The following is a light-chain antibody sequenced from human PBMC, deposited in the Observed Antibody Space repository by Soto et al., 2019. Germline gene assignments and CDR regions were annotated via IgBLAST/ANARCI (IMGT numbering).Light chain of an antibody. CDR3: QQYNNWPPWT. CDR2: CAS. CDR1: RSVSSN. Sequence: TQSPATLSLTPVEGARVAFMARRSVSSNLDWNHQKSGQDPPLLIYCASTTATGIPARFSGSGSGTEFTLTISSLPSEDFAVYYCQQYNNWPPWTFGQGTKVDIK. V-gene: IGKV3-15*01. J-gene: IGKJ1*01.